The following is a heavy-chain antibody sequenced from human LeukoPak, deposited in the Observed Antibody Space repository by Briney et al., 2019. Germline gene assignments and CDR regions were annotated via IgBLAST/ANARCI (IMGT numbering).Heavy chain of an antibody. V-gene: IGHV3-66*01. CDR3: ARDNNYYGSGSYHDY. D-gene: IGHD3-10*01. CDR1: GFTVSSNY. CDR2: IYSGGST. J-gene: IGHJ4*02. Sequence: GGSLRLSCAASGFTVSSNYMSWVRQAPGKGLEWVSVIYSGGSTYYADSVKGRFTISRDNSKNTLYLQMNSLRAEDTAVYHCARDNNYYGSGSYHDYWGQGTLVTVSS.